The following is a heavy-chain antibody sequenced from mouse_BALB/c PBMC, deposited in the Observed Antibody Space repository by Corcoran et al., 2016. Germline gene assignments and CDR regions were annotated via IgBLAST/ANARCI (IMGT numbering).Heavy chain of an antibody. Sequence: EVQLQQSGAELVKPGASVKLSCTASGFNIKDTYMHWVKQRPEQGLEWIGRIDPANGNTKYDPKFQGKATITADTSSNTAYLQRSSLTSEDTAVFYFVIWRWYFDAWVAGTTVTVSA. CDR2: IDPANGNT. CDR1: GFNIKDTY. J-gene: IGHJ1*01. D-gene: IGHD1-1*02. V-gene: IGHV14-3*02. CDR3: VIWRWYFDA.